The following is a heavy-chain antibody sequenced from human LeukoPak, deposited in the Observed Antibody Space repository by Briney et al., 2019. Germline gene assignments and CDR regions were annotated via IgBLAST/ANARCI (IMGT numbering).Heavy chain of an antibody. CDR3: AKGGYDYVEIGYFDY. J-gene: IGHJ4*02. D-gene: IGHD5-12*01. CDR2: TIGSSGAT. Sequence: PGGALRLSCAASGFTFSNYAMNWVRQAPGKGLEWVSLTIGSSGATFYADSVKGRFTISRDHSKNTLYLQMNSLRAEDTAVYYCAKGGYDYVEIGYFDYWGQGTLVTVSS. CDR1: GFTFSNYA. V-gene: IGHV3-23*01.